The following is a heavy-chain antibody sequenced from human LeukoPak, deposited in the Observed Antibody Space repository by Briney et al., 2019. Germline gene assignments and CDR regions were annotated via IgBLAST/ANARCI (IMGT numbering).Heavy chain of an antibody. CDR3: ARGDSSGIFDP. J-gene: IGHJ5*02. V-gene: IGHV3-30*01. D-gene: IGHD3-22*01. CDR2: VSSDGTTK. CDR1: GFTFSDYP. Sequence: GRPLRLSCAASGFTFSDYPMNWVRQAPGKGLEWVAVVSSDGTTKYHADSVKGRFTVSRDNSKNTLFLQWNSLNAEDTAIYFCARGDSSGIFDPWGQGTLVTVSS.